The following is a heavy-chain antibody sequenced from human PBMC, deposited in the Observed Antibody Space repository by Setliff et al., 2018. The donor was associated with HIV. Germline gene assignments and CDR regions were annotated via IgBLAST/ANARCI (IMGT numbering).Heavy chain of an antibody. D-gene: IGHD5-18*01. V-gene: IGHV3-30*04. CDR2: ISDDGSTE. CDR3: AKGSLPSGYSYGFFDY. J-gene: IGHJ4*02. Sequence: PGGSLRLSCTASGFIFSSYSMHWVRQAPGKGLEWVGLISDDGSTEYYADSVKGRITISRDNSKNTLYLQMNSLRAEDTAVYYCAKGSLPSGYSYGFFDYWGQGTLVTVSS. CDR1: GFIFSSYS.